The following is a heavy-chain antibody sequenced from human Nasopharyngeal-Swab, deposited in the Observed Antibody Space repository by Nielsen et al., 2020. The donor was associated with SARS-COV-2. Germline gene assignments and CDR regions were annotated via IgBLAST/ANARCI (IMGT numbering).Heavy chain of an antibody. D-gene: IGHD6-19*01. V-gene: IGHV1-18*01. CDR3: ARDLSSIAVAGN. CDR2: ISAYNGNT. J-gene: IGHJ4*02. Sequence: WVRQAPGQGLEWMGWISAYNGNTNYAQKFQGRVTMTTDTSTSTAYMELRSLRSDDTAVYYCARDLSSIAVAGNWGQGTLVTVSS.